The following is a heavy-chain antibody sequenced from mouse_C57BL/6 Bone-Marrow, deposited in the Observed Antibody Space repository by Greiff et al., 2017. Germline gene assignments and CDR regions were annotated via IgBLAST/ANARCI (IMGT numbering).Heavy chain of an antibody. CDR1: GYTFTSYG. D-gene: IGHD1-1*01. CDR2: IYPRSGNT. Sequence: VQLQQSGAELARPGASVKLSCKASGYTFTSYGISWVKQRTGQGLEWIGEIYPRSGNTYYNEKFKGKATLTADKSSSTAYMELRSLTSEDSAVYFCARSGSSLSWLDYWYQGTVVTVS. V-gene: IGHV1-81*01. CDR3: ARSGSSLSWLDY. J-gene: IGHJ3*01.